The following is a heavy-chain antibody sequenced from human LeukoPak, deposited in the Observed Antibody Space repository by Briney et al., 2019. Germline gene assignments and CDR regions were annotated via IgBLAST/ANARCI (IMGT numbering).Heavy chain of an antibody. V-gene: IGHV3-48*02. CDR1: GFTLSSYS. CDR3: AREGGYSYGSGPDY. J-gene: IGHJ4*02. D-gene: IGHD5-18*01. CDR2: ISSSGSTI. Sequence: GGSLRLSCAASGFTLSSYSMNWVRQAPGKGLEWISYISSSGSTINYADSVKGRFTISRDSAKNSLYLQMNSLRDEDTAVYYCAREGGYSYGSGPDYWGQGTLVTVSS.